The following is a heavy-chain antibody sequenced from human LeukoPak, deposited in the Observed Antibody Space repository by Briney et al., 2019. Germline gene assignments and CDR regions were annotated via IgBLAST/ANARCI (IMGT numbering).Heavy chain of an antibody. Sequence: PSETLSLTCTVSGGSISSGGYYWSWIRQHPGKGLEWIGYIYTSGSTNYNPSLKSRVTISVDTSKNQFSLKLSSVTAADTAVYYCARHGRVSTVTNYYYYYMDVWGKGTTVTVSS. D-gene: IGHD4-11*01. V-gene: IGHV4-61*08. CDR2: IYTSGST. CDR1: GGSISSGGYY. CDR3: ARHGRVSTVTNYYYYYMDV. J-gene: IGHJ6*03.